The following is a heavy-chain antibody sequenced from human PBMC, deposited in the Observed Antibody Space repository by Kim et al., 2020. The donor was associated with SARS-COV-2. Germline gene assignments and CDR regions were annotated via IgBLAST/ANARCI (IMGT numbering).Heavy chain of an antibody. V-gene: IGHV3-30*03. Sequence: GGSLRLSCAASGFTFSFSNYGRHWVRQAPGKGLEWVAVVSYDGSHKYYADSVKGRFTISRDNTKNTLYLQMNSLRAEDTAVFYCACDHGTAAAPYYDGRHVWGQGTTVTLS. J-gene: IGHJ6*02. CDR2: VSYDGSHK. D-gene: IGHD6-13*01. CDR3: ACDHGTAAAPYYDGRHV. CDR1: GFTFSFSNYG.